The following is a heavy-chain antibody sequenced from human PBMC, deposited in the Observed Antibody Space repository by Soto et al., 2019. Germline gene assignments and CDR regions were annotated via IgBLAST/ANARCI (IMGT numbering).Heavy chain of an antibody. J-gene: IGHJ6*02. D-gene: IGHD3-10*01. CDR3: ARQGFGQLHGLVDV. CDR1: GGSITGYY. CDR2: IHHSGTT. Sequence: PSETLSLTCTVSGGSITGYYWSWFRQPPGKGPEWIGNIHHSGTTSYNPSLKSRVTMSVDTSKNHFSLKVNSVTAADTALYYCARQGFGQLHGLVDVWGPGTTVTVSS. V-gene: IGHV4-59*08.